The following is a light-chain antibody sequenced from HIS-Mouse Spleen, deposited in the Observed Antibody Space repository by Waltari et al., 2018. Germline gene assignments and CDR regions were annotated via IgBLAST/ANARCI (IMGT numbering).Light chain of an antibody. J-gene: IGLJ2*01. CDR3: SSYTSSSTEV. CDR1: SSHVGGYQY. V-gene: IGLV2-14*03. CDR2: DVS. Sequence: QSALTQPASVSGSPGQSITISCTGTSSHVGGYQYVSWYQQHPGKAPKRTMYDVSNRPSGVSNRFSGSKSGNTASLTISGLQAEDEADYYCSSYTSSSTEVFGGGTKLTVL.